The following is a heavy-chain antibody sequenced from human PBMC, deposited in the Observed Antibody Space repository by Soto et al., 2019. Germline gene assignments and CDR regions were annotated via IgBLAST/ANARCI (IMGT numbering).Heavy chain of an antibody. D-gene: IGHD3-9*01. CDR1: GFSLSTSGVG. V-gene: IGHV2-5*02. CDR3: AHKGPEDWPLDY. J-gene: IGHJ4*02. Sequence: QITLKESGPPLVRPTQTLTLTCAFSGFSLSTSGVGVGWIRQPPGKALEWLAVIYWDDSKHYSPSLRSRLTITKDTSKNQVVLTMTNMDPMDTGTYYCAHKGPEDWPLDYWRQGTLVTVSS. CDR2: IYWDDSK.